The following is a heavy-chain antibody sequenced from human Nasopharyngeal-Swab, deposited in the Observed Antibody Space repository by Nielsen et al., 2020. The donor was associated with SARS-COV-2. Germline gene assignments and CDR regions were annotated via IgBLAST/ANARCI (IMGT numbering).Heavy chain of an antibody. Sequence: GESLKISCAASGFTFSSYSMNWVRQAPGKGLEWVSSISSSSSYIYYADSVKGRFTISRDNAKNSLYLQMNSLGAEDTAVYYCARDWQDIVVVVADSGAFDIWGQGTMVTVSS. CDR3: ARDWQDIVVVVADSGAFDI. CDR1: GFTFSSYS. CDR2: ISSSSSYI. J-gene: IGHJ3*02. V-gene: IGHV3-21*01. D-gene: IGHD2-15*01.